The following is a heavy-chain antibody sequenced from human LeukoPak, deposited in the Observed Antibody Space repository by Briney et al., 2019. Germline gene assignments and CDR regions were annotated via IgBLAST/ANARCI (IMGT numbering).Heavy chain of an antibody. V-gene: IGHV3-23*01. Sequence: HTGGSLRLSCAVSGITLSNYGMSWVRQAPGKGLEWVAGISDSGGRTNYADSVKGRFTISRDNPKNTLYLQMNSLRAEDTAVYFCARDGQQLAPYAMDVWGQGTTVTVSS. CDR3: ARDGQQLAPYAMDV. CDR1: GITLSNYG. D-gene: IGHD6-13*01. J-gene: IGHJ6*02. CDR2: ISDSGGRT.